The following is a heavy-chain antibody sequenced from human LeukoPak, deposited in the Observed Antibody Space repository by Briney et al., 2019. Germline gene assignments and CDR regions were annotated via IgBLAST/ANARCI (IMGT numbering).Heavy chain of an antibody. J-gene: IGHJ6*03. CDR1: GYTFTSYD. CDR2: MNPNSGNT. CDR3: ARGLRQLWFDYYYYYYMDV. D-gene: IGHD5-18*01. V-gene: IGHV1-8*03. Sequence: ASVKASCKASGYTFTSYDINWVRQATGQGLEWMGWMNPNSGNTGYAQKFQGRVTITRNTSISTAYMELSSLRSEDTAVYYCARGLRQLWFDYYYYYYMDVWGKGTTVTVSS.